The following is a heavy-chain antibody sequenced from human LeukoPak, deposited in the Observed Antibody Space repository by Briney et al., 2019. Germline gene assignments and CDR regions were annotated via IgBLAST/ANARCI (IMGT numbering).Heavy chain of an antibody. CDR2: IYYSGST. D-gene: IGHD3-16*01. CDR1: GGSISSGDYY. CDR3: TRGAGWLIDY. J-gene: IGHJ4*02. Sequence: SQTLSLTCTVSGGSISSGDYYWSWIRQPPGKGPEWIGYIYYSGSTYYNPSLKSRVTISVDTSKNQFSLKLNSLTTADTAVYYCTRGAGWLIDYWGQGILVTVSS. V-gene: IGHV4-30-4*08.